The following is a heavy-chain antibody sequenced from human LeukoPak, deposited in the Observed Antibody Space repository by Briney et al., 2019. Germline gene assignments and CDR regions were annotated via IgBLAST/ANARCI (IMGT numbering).Heavy chain of an antibody. D-gene: IGHD6-19*01. Sequence: GSLRLSCAASGFTFSSYAMSWIRQPPGKGLEWIGEINHSGSTNYNPSLKSRVTISVDTSKNQFSLKLSSVTAADTAVYYCARGGSGIAVAGTRADFDYWGQGTLVTVSS. J-gene: IGHJ4*02. CDR3: ARGGSGIAVAGTRADFDY. V-gene: IGHV4-34*01. CDR2: INHSGST. CDR1: GFTFSSYA.